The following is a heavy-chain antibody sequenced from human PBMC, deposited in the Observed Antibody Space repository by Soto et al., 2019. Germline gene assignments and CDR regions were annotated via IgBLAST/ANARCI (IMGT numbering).Heavy chain of an antibody. D-gene: IGHD3-3*01. CDR3: ARGGITIFGVVLPLDY. CDR2: IYYSGST. J-gene: IGHJ4*02. V-gene: IGHV4-31*03. CDR1: GGSISSGGYY. Sequence: QVQLQESGPGLVKPSQTLSLTCTVSGGSISSGGYYWSWIRQHPGKGLEWIGYIYYSGSTYYNPSLKRRVTISVDTSKNQFSLKLSSVTAADTAVYYCARGGITIFGVVLPLDYWGQGTLVTVSS.